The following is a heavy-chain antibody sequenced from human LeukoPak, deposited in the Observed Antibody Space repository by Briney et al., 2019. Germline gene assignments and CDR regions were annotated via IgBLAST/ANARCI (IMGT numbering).Heavy chain of an antibody. D-gene: IGHD5-12*01. J-gene: IGHJ4*02. Sequence: GGSLRLSCAASGFTVSSNYMSWVRQAPGKGLEWVSVIYSGGSTYYADSVKGRFTISRDNSKNTLYLQMNSLRAEDTAVYYCAKGSQRGYSGYSQYYFDYWGQGTLVTVSP. CDR2: IYSGGST. V-gene: IGHV3-53*01. CDR1: GFTVSSNY. CDR3: AKGSQRGYSGYSQYYFDY.